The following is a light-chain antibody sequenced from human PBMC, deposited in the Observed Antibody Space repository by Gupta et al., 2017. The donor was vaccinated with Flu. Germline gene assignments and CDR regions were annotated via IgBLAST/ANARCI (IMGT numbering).Light chain of an antibody. V-gene: IGLV2-14*04. CDR2: DVS. CDR3: SSYTSSSTLYV. Sequence: SSDVGGYNYVSCYQQHPGKAPKLMIYDVSNRPSGVSNRFSGSKSGNTASLTISGLQAEDEADYYCSSYTSSSTLYVFGTGTKVTVL. J-gene: IGLJ1*01. CDR1: SSDVGGYNY.